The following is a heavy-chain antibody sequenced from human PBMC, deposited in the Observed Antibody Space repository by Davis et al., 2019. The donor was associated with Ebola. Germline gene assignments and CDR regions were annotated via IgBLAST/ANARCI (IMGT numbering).Heavy chain of an antibody. D-gene: IGHD3-10*01. V-gene: IGHV3-30*18. J-gene: IGHJ4*01. Sequence: GESLKISCEASGFTFSQYGMHWVRQAPGRGLEWVAFIAHDGSEELYEDSVKGRFSISRDTSASTLYLQMSSLRVEDTAIYSCAKETARFSSKWFGGFGYWGHGTLVVVSS. CDR3: AKETARFSSKWFGGFGY. CDR2: IAHDGSEE. CDR1: GFTFSQYG.